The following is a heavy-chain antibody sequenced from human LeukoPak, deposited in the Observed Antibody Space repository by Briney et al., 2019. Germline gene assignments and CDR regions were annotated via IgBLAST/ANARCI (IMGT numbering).Heavy chain of an antibody. CDR3: ARRRAFDI. CDR1: GFTFSSYS. Sequence: GGSLRLSCAASGFTFSSYSMNWVRQAPGKGLEWVSYISSSSTIYYADSVKGRFTISRDNAKNSLYLQMNSLRAEDTAVYYCARRRAFDIWGQGTMVTVSS. J-gene: IGHJ3*02. CDR2: ISSSSTI. V-gene: IGHV3-48*04.